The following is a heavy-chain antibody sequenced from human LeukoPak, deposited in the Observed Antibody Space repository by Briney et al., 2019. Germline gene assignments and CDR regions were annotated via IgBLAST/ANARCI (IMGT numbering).Heavy chain of an antibody. J-gene: IGHJ4*02. D-gene: IGHD2-2*01. CDR3: AKGYCSSTSCLKTD. CDR1: GFTFSSYG. CDR2: ISYDGSNK. Sequence: GGSLRLSCAASGFTFSSYGMHWVRQAPGKGLEWVAVISYDGSNKYYADSVKGRFTISRDNSKNTLYLQLNSLRAEDTAVHYCAKGYCSSTSCLKTDWGQGALVTVSS. V-gene: IGHV3-30*18.